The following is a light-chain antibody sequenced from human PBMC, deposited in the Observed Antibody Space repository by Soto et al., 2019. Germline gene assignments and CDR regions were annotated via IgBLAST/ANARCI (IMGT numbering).Light chain of an antibody. CDR3: QQYNTSWT. V-gene: IGKV1-5*01. CDR2: DVS. J-gene: IGKJ1*01. CDR1: QSISSW. Sequence: DIQMTQSPSTLSASVGDRVTITCRASQSISSWLAWYQQKPGKAPKLLIYDVSSLESGVPSRFSGSGSGTDFTLTIDSLQPDDSATYYCQQYNTSWTFGQGTKVEIK.